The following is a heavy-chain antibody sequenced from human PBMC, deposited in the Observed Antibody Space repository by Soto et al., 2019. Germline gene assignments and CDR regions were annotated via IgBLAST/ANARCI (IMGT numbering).Heavy chain of an antibody. D-gene: IGHD6-19*01. CDR3: AKQGAVSGDFDH. Sequence: QVPLLESGGGEVQPGTSLRLSCAASGFSFSIYGMHWVRQAPGKGLEWVAVISKDGSNKYYADSVKGRFTFSRDNSKNTLYLQMNNLRADDTAIYYCAKQGAVSGDFDHWGQGALVTVSS. CDR2: ISKDGSNK. CDR1: GFSFSIYG. J-gene: IGHJ4*02. V-gene: IGHV3-30*18.